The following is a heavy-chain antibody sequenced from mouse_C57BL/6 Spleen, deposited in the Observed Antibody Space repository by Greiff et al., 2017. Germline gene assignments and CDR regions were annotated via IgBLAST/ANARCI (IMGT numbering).Heavy chain of an antibody. J-gene: IGHJ4*01. CDR1: GYSFTGYY. Sequence: VQLKESGPELVKPGASVKISCKASGYSFTGYYMNWVKQSPDKSLEWIGEINPSTGGTTYNQKFKAKATLTVDKSSSTAYMQLKSLTSEDSAVYYCARSTDGYYPYARDYWGQGTSVTVSS. CDR2: INPSTGGT. V-gene: IGHV1-42*01. D-gene: IGHD2-3*01. CDR3: ARSTDGYYPYARDY.